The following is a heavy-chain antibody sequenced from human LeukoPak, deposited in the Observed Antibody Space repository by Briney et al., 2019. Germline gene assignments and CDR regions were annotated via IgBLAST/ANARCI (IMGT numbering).Heavy chain of an antibody. Sequence: GGSLRLSCAATGFTFSIYTMIWVRQAPGKGLEWVSSISSRSSDIDYADSAKGRFTISRDNAKNSLYLQMNSLRVEDTAVYYCARVCGSGRGGGSRSPDAFDYWGQGTLVTVSS. CDR3: ARVCGSGRGGGSRSPDAFDY. CDR2: ISSRSSDI. J-gene: IGHJ4*02. D-gene: IGHD2-15*01. CDR1: GFTFSIYT. V-gene: IGHV3-21*06.